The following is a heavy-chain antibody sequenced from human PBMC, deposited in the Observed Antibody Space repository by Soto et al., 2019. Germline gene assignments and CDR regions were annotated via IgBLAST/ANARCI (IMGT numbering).Heavy chain of an antibody. CDR1: GFTFSTYW. CDR3: ARDGWSTGSHDY. CDR2: IKQDGSQT. V-gene: IGHV3-7*01. D-gene: IGHD2-8*02. J-gene: IGHJ4*02. Sequence: EVLPVEIGGGLVQPGGSLRLSRAASGFTFSTYWMTWVRQTPGKGLEWVGNIKQDGSQTYYGDSVKGRFTISRDNAKNSLYLQMNSLRAEDTAVYYCARDGWSTGSHDYWGQGTLVTVSS.